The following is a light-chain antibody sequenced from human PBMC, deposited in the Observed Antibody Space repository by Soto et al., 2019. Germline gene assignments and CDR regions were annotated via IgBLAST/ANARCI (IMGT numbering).Light chain of an antibody. Sequence: EIVLTQSPETLSLPPGERSTLSCWASHSVTTHLAWFQQRPGQTPRLLIYDASNLETGVPSRFSGSGSGTDFTFTISSLQPEDIATYYCQQYDNLLTFGGGTKVDIK. CDR1: HSVTTH. CDR3: QQYDNLLT. CDR2: DAS. J-gene: IGKJ4*01. V-gene: IGKV3-11*01.